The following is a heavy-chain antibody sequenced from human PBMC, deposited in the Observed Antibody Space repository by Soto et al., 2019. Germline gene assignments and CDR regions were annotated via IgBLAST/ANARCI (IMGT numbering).Heavy chain of an antibody. J-gene: IGHJ5*02. CDR2: ISAYNGNT. D-gene: IGHD3-9*01. V-gene: IGHV1-18*01. CDR1: GYTCTSYG. Sequence: ASVKISCKASGYTCTSYGISWVRQAPGQGLEWMGWISAYNGNTNYAQKLQGRVTMTTDTSTSTAYMELRSLRSDDTAVYYCARVFVGYDILTGYHKYNWFDPWGQGTLVTVSS. CDR3: ARVFVGYDILTGYHKYNWFDP.